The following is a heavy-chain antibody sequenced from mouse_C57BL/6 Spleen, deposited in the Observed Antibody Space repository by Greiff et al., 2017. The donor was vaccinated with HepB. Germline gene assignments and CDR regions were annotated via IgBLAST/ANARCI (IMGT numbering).Heavy chain of an antibody. CDR2: ISSGSSTI. D-gene: IGHD1-1*01. Sequence: EVQLQESGGGLVKPGGSLKLSCAASGFTFSDYGMHWVRQAPEKGLEWVAYISSGSSTIYYADTVKGRFTISRDNAKTTLCLQMTSLRSEDTAMYYCARGGYYGSPFYAMDYWGQGTSVTVSS. CDR1: GFTFSDYG. CDR3: ARGGYYGSPFYAMDY. V-gene: IGHV5-17*01. J-gene: IGHJ4*01.